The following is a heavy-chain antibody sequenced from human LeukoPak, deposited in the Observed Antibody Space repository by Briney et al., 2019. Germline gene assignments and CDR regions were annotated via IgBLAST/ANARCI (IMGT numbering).Heavy chain of an antibody. Sequence: GGSLRLSCAASGFTFSSYWMHWVRQAPGKGLVWVSRINTDGSSTSYADSVKGRFTISRDNAKNTLYLQMNSLRAEDTAVYYCAREPGYDFWSGYHYYYYYMDVWGKGTTVTVSS. V-gene: IGHV3-74*01. CDR2: INTDGSST. CDR1: GFTFSSYW. D-gene: IGHD3-3*01. J-gene: IGHJ6*03. CDR3: AREPGYDFWSGYHYYYYYMDV.